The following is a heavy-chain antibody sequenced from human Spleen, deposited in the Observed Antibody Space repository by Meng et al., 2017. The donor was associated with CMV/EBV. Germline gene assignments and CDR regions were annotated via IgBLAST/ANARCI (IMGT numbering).Heavy chain of an antibody. J-gene: IGHJ4*02. D-gene: IGHD7-27*01. CDR2: IIPLSDVT. CDR3: TGGGAMGINY. Sequence: VSCKASGVTFSSDYINWVRQAPGQGFEWLGKIIPLSDVTNYAQKFQGRVTITADKSTGTAFMEVGSLKSDDTALYYCTGGGAMGINYWGQGTLVTVSS. V-gene: IGHV1-69*02. CDR1: GVTFSSDY.